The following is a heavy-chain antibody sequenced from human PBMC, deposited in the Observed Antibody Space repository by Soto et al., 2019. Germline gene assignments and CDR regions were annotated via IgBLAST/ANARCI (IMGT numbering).Heavy chain of an antibody. J-gene: IGHJ4*02. CDR1: GFTFSSFA. D-gene: IGHD3-16*02. Sequence: EVQLLESGGGLAQPGGSLRLSCAASGFTFSSFAMTWVRQAPGKGLEWVSAISGSGGHTYYADSVKGRFTISRDNSKNTLYLQMDSLSAEDTAVYYCAKGPSEYMWGSYLRYCDYWGQGTLVTVSS. CDR3: AKGPSEYMWGSYLRYCDY. CDR2: ISGSGGHT. V-gene: IGHV3-23*01.